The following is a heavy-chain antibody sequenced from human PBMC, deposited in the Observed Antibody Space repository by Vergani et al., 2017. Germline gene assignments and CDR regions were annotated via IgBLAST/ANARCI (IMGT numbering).Heavy chain of an antibody. Sequence: QVQLQQWGAGLLKPSETLSLTCAVYGGSFSGYYWSWIRQPPGKGLEWIGEINHSGSTNYNPSLKSRVTISVDKSKNQFSLKLSSVTAADTAVYYCARFMYYDYVWGSYRYALLYFDYWGQGTLVTVSS. CDR1: GGSFSGYY. CDR2: INHSGST. V-gene: IGHV4-34*01. J-gene: IGHJ4*02. CDR3: ARFMYYDYVWGSYRYALLYFDY. D-gene: IGHD3-16*02.